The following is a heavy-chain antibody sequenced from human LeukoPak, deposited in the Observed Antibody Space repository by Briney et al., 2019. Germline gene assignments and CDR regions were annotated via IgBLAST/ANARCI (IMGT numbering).Heavy chain of an antibody. CDR3: ARCITMVRGVIRPPDY. J-gene: IGHJ4*02. CDR1: GGSISSYY. V-gene: IGHV4-59*08. D-gene: IGHD3-10*01. Sequence: SETLSLTCTVSGGSISSYYWSWIRQPPGKGLEWIGYIYYSGSTNYNPSLKSRVTISVDTSKNQFSLKLSAVTAAGTAVYYCARCITMVRGVIRPPDYWGQGTLVTVSS. CDR2: IYYSGST.